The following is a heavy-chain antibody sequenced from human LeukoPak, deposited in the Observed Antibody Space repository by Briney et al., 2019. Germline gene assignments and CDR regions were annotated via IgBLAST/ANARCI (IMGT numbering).Heavy chain of an antibody. CDR1: GFTFNIYA. CDR2: ITSSGTGT. J-gene: IGHJ4*02. Sequence: GGSLRLSCAASGFTFNIYAMSWVRQAPGKGLEWVSSITSSGTGTFYADSVKGRFTISRDNSESTLYLQMNSLRVEDTAVYFCAKDRPNYYGSNGHYYRRDGDYWGQGTLVTVSS. CDR3: AKDRPNYYGSNGHYYRRDGDY. V-gene: IGHV3-23*01. D-gene: IGHD3-22*01.